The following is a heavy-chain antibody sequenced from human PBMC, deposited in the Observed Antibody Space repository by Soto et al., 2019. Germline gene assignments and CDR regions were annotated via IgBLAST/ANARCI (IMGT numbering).Heavy chain of an antibody. J-gene: IGHJ4*02. D-gene: IGHD3-3*01. V-gene: IGHV4-61*01. Sequence: SETLSLTCTFSCGSVSSGSYYWSWIRQPPGKGLEWIGYIYYSGSTNYNPSLKSRVTISVDTSKNQFSLKLSSVTAADTAVYYCARTTYYDFWSGYPGDYFDYWGQGTLVTVSS. CDR1: CGSVSSGSYY. CDR2: IYYSGST. CDR3: ARTTYYDFWSGYPGDYFDY.